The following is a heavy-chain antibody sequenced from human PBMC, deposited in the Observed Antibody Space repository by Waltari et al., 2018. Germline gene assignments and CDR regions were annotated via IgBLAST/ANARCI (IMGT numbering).Heavy chain of an antibody. D-gene: IGHD2-21*02. V-gene: IGHV4-39*07. J-gene: IGHJ4*02. Sequence: QLQLQESGPRLVRPSETLSLTCTVPGGSLSRTTYYWAWIRQTPGKGLEWIGYIHYSGNTYYNPSLRSRVTISVDTSKNQFSLNLRSVTAADTAVYYCARRVVTTGGVDYWGQGTLVTVSS. CDR1: GGSLSRTTYY. CDR3: ARRVVTTGGVDY. CDR2: IHYSGNT.